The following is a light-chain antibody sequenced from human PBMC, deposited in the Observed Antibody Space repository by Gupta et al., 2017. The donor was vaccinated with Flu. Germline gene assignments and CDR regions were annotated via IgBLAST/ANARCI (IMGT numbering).Light chain of an antibody. Sequence: DIQLTQSPSFLAAAVGDRVTITCWASQGIDNYLAWEQQKPGKDPTLTSDAAFTLKSGVTARCSGSASGTDCTHSISSLQSDDCATDYCPQLNFGGGTKVEIK. CDR3: PQLN. V-gene: IGKV1-9*01. CDR2: AAF. CDR1: QGIDNY. J-gene: IGKJ4*01.